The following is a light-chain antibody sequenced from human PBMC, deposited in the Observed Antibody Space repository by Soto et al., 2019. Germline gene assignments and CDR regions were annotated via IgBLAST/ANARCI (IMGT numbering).Light chain of an antibody. Sequence: QSVLTQPPSVSAAPGQKVTISCSGSSFNIENNYVSWYQQLPGTAPKLLICDNDKRPSGIPDRFSGSKSGTSATLGITGLQTGDEADYYCGTWDSSLSAVRFGGGTKLTVL. CDR1: SFNIENNY. CDR2: DND. V-gene: IGLV1-51*01. CDR3: GTWDSSLSAVR. J-gene: IGLJ2*01.